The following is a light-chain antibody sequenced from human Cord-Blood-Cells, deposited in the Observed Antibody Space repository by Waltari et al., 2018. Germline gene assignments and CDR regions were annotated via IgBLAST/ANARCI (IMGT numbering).Light chain of an antibody. Sequence: EIVLTQSPGTLPLSPGERATLSCRASQSVSSSYLAWYQQKPGRAPRLLIYGASSRATGIPDRFSGSGSGTDFTLTISRLEPEDFAVYYCQQYGSSTGFTFGPGTKVDIK. CDR2: GAS. CDR3: QQYGSSTGFT. J-gene: IGKJ3*01. V-gene: IGKV3-20*01. CDR1: QSVSSSY.